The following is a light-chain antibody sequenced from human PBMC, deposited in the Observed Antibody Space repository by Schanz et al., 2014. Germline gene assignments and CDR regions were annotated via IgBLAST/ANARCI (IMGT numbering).Light chain of an antibody. CDR3: SSYTTSSTLV. CDR2: DVI. CDR1: NNDVGGYDY. J-gene: IGLJ1*01. Sequence: QSVLTQPASVSGSPGQSITISCTGTNNDVGGYDYVSWYQQHPGKVPKLLIYDVINRPSGVAYRFSGSKSGNTASLTISGLHAQGEDHYYCSSYTTSSTLVFGAGTKLTVL. V-gene: IGLV2-14*03.